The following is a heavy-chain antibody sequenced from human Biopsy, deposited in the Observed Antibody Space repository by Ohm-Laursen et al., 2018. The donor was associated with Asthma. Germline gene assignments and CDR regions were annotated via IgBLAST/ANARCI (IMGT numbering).Heavy chain of an antibody. CDR2: TNERGVT. CDR1: PGSFSGFY. Sequence: GTLSLTCDVSPGSFSGFYWTWIRQSPEKGLEWIGETNERGVTNNNPSLKSRVIISIDTYWNRVSLKLTSVTAADTAVYYCARGPELDVWGQGTTVTVSS. CDR3: ARGPELDV. J-gene: IGHJ6*02. V-gene: IGHV4-34*01.